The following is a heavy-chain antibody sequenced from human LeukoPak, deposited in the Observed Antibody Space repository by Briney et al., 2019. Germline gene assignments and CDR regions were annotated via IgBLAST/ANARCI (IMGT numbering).Heavy chain of an antibody. Sequence: SETLSLTCTVSGGSISSSSYYWGWIRQPPGKGLEWIGSIYYSGSTYYNPSLKSRVTISVDTSKNQFSLKLSSVTAADTAVYYCAARYYGSGSYQVDYYYYYYMDVWGKGTTVTISS. J-gene: IGHJ6*03. CDR2: IYYSGST. CDR1: GGSISSSSYY. CDR3: AARYYGSGSYQVDYYYYYYMDV. V-gene: IGHV4-39*01. D-gene: IGHD3-10*01.